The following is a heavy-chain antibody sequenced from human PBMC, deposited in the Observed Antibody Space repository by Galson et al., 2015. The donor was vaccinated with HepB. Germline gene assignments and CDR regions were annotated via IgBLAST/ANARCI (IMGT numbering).Heavy chain of an antibody. Sequence: LSLTCAVSGGSISSSNWWSWVRQPPGKGLEWIGEIYHSGSTNYNPSLKSRVTISVDKSKNQFSLKLSSVTAADTAVYYCARVSWQGLGYFDYWGQGTLVTVSS. CDR3: ARVSWQGLGYFDY. CDR1: GGSISSSNW. V-gene: IGHV4-4*02. CDR2: IYHSGST. J-gene: IGHJ4*02.